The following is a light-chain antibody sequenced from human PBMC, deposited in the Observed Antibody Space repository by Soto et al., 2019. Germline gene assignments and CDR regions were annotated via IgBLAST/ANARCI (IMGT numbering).Light chain of an antibody. CDR3: TQTYGNPRT. V-gene: IGKV1-39*01. CDR1: QSISAY. CDR2: KTS. Sequence: DIQMTQSPSSLSAFVGDRVTITCRASQSISAYLNWYQQKPGKAPKLLIYKTSILESGVPTRFSGSGSGADFPLTSSSLQREDFATYYCTQTYGNPRTFGQGTTVEI. J-gene: IGKJ1*01.